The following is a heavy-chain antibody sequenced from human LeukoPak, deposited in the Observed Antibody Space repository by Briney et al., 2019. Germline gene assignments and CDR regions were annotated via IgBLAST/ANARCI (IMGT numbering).Heavy chain of an antibody. Sequence: RGESLKISCKGSGYSFTNYWIGWVREMPGKGLEWMGIIYPGDSDTRYSPSFQGQVTISADKSISTAYLQWSSLKASDTAMYYCVRRDSGYYYVYDYWGQGTLVTVSS. D-gene: IGHD3-22*01. CDR3: VRRDSGYYYVYDY. CDR1: GYSFTNYW. J-gene: IGHJ4*02. V-gene: IGHV5-51*01. CDR2: IYPGDSDT.